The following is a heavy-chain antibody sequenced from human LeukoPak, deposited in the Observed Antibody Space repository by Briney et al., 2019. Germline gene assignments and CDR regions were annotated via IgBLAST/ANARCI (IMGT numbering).Heavy chain of an antibody. J-gene: IGHJ4*02. CDR1: GFPFSSYG. CDR3: AKVNYYESSGYYDY. V-gene: IGHV3-30*18. Sequence: GGSLRLSCAASGFPFSSYGMHWVRQAPGKGLEWVAVISHDGTNKYYVDSVKGRFAISRDNSKNTLYLQMNSLRAEDTAVYYCAKVNYYESSGYYDYWGQGTLVTVSS. CDR2: ISHDGTNK. D-gene: IGHD3-22*01.